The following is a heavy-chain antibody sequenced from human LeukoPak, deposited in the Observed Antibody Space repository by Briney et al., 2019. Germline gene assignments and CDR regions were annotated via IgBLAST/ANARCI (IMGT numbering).Heavy chain of an antibody. CDR2: ISANNGNT. CDR3: ALRITGTNRWYYYYYMGV. Sequence: GASVKVSCEASGYSFTTYDITWVRQAPGQGLEWMGWISANNGNTSYVQKFQGRLTMTTDMSTRTAYMELRSLRSDDTAVYYCALRITGTNRWYYYYYMGVWGKGPTVTVS. V-gene: IGHV1-18*01. J-gene: IGHJ6*03. D-gene: IGHD1-7*01. CDR1: GYSFTTYD.